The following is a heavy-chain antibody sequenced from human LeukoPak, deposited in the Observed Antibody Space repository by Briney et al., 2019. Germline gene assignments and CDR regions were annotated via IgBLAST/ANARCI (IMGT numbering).Heavy chain of an antibody. D-gene: IGHD3-10*01. V-gene: IGHV1-18*04. Sequence: ASVKVSCKASGYTFTSYGISWVRPAPGQGLEWMGLISAYNGNTNYAQKLQGRVTMTTDTSTSTAYMELRSLRSDDTAVYYCARDSPLWFGEFLTGMGYYYYGMDVWGKGTTVTVSS. CDR1: GYTFTSYG. CDR2: ISAYNGNT. J-gene: IGHJ6*04. CDR3: ARDSPLWFGEFLTGMGYYYYGMDV.